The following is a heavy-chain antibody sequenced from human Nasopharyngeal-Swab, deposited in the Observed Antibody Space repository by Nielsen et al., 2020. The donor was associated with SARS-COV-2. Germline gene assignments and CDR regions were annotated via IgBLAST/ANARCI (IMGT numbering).Heavy chain of an antibody. D-gene: IGHD3-3*01. CDR2: IYYSGST. CDR3: ARASRITIFGVVRWFDP. Sequence: PGKGLEWIGYIYYSGSTCYNPSLKSRVTISVDTSKNQFSLKLSSVTAADTAVYYCARASRITIFGVVRWFDPWGQGTLVTVSS. J-gene: IGHJ5*02. V-gene: IGHV4-31*02.